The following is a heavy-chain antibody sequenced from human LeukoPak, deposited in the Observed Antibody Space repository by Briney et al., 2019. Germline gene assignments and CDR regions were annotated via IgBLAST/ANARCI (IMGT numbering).Heavy chain of an antibody. CDR2: ISYDGSNK. J-gene: IGHJ4*02. Sequence: GGSLRLSCAASGFTFSSYAMHWVRQAPGKGLEWVAVISYDGSNKYYADSVKGRFTISRDNSKNTLYLQMNSLRAEDTAVYCCARSIIAVAAGGTINYWGQGTLVTVSS. CDR1: GFTFSSYA. V-gene: IGHV3-30-3*01. D-gene: IGHD6-19*01. CDR3: ARSIIAVAAGGTINY.